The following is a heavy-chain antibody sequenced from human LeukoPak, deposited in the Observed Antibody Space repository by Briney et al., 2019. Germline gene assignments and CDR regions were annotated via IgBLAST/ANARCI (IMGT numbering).Heavy chain of an antibody. Sequence: SETLSLTCTVSGDSFTSVTNYWAWIRQPPGKGLEWIASGDYSGGTYYNPSLESRVAISADMSKNQISLKLTSVTGADTAVYYCAGERGEEYSSGWYKTNYFYNWGQGIRVTVSS. CDR1: GDSFTSVTNY. CDR3: AGERGEEYSSGWYKTNYFYN. J-gene: IGHJ4*02. D-gene: IGHD6-19*01. V-gene: IGHV4-39*07. CDR2: GDYSGGT.